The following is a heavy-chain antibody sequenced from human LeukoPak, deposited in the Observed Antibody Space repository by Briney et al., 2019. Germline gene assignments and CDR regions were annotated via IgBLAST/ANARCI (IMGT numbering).Heavy chain of an antibody. V-gene: IGHV3-48*03. D-gene: IGHD6-25*01. CDR3: ARVPSEAMWVGYMDV. CDR1: GFTFDNHE. J-gene: IGHJ6*04. CDR2: ISSSGSTV. Sequence: GRSLRLSCAASGFTFDNHEMNWVRQAPGKGLEWLSYISSSGSTVYYADSVKGRFTISRDNAKNSLFLQMRSLRAEDTAVYYCARVPSEAMWVGYMDVWGKGTTVTVSS.